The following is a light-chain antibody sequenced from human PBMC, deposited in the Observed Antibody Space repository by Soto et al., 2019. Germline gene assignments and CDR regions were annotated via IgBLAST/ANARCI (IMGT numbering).Light chain of an antibody. V-gene: IGKV1-39*01. Sequence: DIQMTQSPSSLSSSVGDRATISCRASQTISSYLHCYQHKPGRDPRRLISDVSTLRSSVPGRFRSSGSEREFTLTITYEQPDDFVTYYCQQRYSSHALTFGGGTKLELK. CDR3: QQRYSSHALT. CDR2: DVS. J-gene: IGKJ4*01. CDR1: QTISSY.